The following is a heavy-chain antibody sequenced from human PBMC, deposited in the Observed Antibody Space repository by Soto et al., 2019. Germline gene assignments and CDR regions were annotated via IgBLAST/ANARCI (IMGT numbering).Heavy chain of an antibody. V-gene: IGHV1-69*01. CDR1: GIPFNRYA. CDR3: ARGDVFGDSPTYYYTLDV. Sequence: SVKVAGKASGIPFNRYASSWVRQAPGQGLEWLGGIIPILGTPNYALEFQDRVTIIADESTRTVYMELRSLRSEDTAVYYCARGDVFGDSPTYYYTLDVWGQGTTVTVSS. D-gene: IGHD4-17*01. J-gene: IGHJ6*02. CDR2: IIPILGTP.